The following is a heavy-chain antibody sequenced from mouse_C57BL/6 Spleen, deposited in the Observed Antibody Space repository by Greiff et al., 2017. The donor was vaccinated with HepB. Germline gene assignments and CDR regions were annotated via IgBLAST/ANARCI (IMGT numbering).Heavy chain of an antibody. V-gene: IGHV5-4*03. J-gene: IGHJ1*03. D-gene: IGHD1-1*01. Sequence: EVKLMESGGGLVKPGGSLKLSCAASGFTFSSYAMSWVRQTPDKRLEWVATISDGGSYTYYPDNVKGRFTISRDNAKNNLYLQMSHLKSEDTAMYYCARAYGSSYVGYFDVWGTGTTVTVSS. CDR2: ISDGGSYT. CDR1: GFTFSSYA. CDR3: ARAYGSSYVGYFDV.